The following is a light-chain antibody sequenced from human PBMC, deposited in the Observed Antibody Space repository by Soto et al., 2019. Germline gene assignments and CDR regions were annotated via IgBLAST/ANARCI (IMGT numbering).Light chain of an antibody. Sequence: QSVLTQSPSASGTPGQRVTISCSGSRSNIGRNFAYWYQHVPGTAPRLLIQRNNERPSGVPDRFSGSKSGTSVSLAISGLRSDDEATYYCAAWDDTLDAQVFGGVTQLTVL. CDR3: AAWDDTLDAQV. V-gene: IGLV1-47*01. J-gene: IGLJ7*01. CDR2: RNN. CDR1: RSNIGRNF.